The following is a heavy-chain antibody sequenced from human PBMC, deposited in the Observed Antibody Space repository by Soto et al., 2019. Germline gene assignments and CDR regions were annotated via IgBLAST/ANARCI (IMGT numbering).Heavy chain of an antibody. CDR1: GGSVSGDY. CDR2: INHSGST. J-gene: IGHJ6*02. D-gene: IGHD3-10*01. Sequence: SETLSLACAVYGGSVSGDYWSWIRQPRGKGLEWMGAINHSGSTNYNPSLKSRVTISVDTSKNQFSLKLSSVTAADTAVYYCARATAAYYYGSGSYRYYYYGMDVWAQGLTLTVS. CDR3: ARATAAYYYGSGSYRYYYYGMDV. V-gene: IGHV4-34*01.